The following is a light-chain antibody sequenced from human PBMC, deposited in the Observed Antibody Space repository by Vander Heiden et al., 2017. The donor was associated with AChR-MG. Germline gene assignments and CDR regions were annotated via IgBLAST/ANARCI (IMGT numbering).Light chain of an antibody. J-gene: IGLJ3*02. CDR3: AAWDDSLSVVV. Sequence: SVPTHPPSASGTPGPRVTIPCSGSSSNIGNTYLNWYQQPPGTAPKLLIYKNYQRPPGVPDRFSGSESGTSASLAISGLRSDDGADYYCAAWDDSLSVVVFGGGTKLTVL. CDR1: SSNIGNTY. CDR2: KNY. V-gene: IGLV1-47*01.